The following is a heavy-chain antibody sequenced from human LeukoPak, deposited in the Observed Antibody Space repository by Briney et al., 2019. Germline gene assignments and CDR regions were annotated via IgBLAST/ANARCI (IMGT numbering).Heavy chain of an antibody. J-gene: IGHJ6*03. D-gene: IGHD2-15*01. CDR3: ASSSRGYCSGGSCYRYYMDV. Sequence: SETRSLTCTVSGGSISSYYWSWIRQPPGKGLEWIGYIYYSGSTNYNPSLKSRVTISVDTSKNRFSLKLSSVTAADTAVYYCASSSRGYCSGGSCYRYYMDVWGKGTTVTVSS. CDR2: IYYSGST. V-gene: IGHV4-59*01. CDR1: GGSISSYY.